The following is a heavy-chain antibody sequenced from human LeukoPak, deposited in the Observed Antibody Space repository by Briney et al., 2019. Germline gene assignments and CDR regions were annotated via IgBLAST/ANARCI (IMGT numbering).Heavy chain of an antibody. D-gene: IGHD6-13*01. V-gene: IGHV4-59*11. J-gene: IGHJ5*02. CDR2: IYYSGST. Sequence: PSEILSLTCTVSGGSISSHYWSWIRQPPGKGLEWIGYIYYSGSTNYNPSLKSRVTISVDTSKNQFSLTLSSVTAADTAVYYCARGVSAWGQGTLVTVSS. CDR1: GGSISSHY. CDR3: ARGVSA.